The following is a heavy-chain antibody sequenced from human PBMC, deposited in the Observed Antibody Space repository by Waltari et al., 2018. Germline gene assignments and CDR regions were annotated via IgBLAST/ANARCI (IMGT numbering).Heavy chain of an antibody. Sequence: EVQLVESGGGLVKPGGSLRLSCAASGFTFSSYSMNWVRQAPGKGLEWVSSISSSSSYIYYAASVKGRFTISRDNDKNSLYLQMNSVRAADTAGYYCSYAFDIWGQGTMVTVSS. CDR3: SYAFDI. CDR1: GFTFSSYS. J-gene: IGHJ3*02. V-gene: IGHV3-21*01. CDR2: ISSSSSYI.